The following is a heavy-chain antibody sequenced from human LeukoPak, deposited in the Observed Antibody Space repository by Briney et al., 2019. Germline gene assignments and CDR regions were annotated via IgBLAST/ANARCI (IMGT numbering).Heavy chain of an antibody. Sequence: GGSLRLSCAASGFTFSSYSMNWVRQPPGKGLEWVSSISSSSGYIYYADSVKGRFTISRDNAKNSLYLQINSLRAEDVAVYYCAREHSSGYYYTDYWGQGTLVTVSS. CDR3: AREHSSGYYYTDY. CDR2: ISSSSGYI. D-gene: IGHD3-22*01. V-gene: IGHV3-21*01. J-gene: IGHJ4*02. CDR1: GFTFSSYS.